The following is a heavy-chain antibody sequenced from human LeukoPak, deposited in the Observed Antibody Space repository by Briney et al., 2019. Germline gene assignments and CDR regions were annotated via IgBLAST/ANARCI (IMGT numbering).Heavy chain of an antibody. Sequence: GGSLRLSCEVSGFSFGNYWMSWVRQAPGKGLEWLANIKHDGSEIKYLDSVKGRFTVSRDDAKNSLFLQMNSLRAEDTAVYYCARDWYHAIDYWGQGTLVTVSS. J-gene: IGHJ4*02. CDR3: ARDWYHAIDY. CDR2: IKHDGSEI. V-gene: IGHV3-7*01. D-gene: IGHD2-2*01. CDR1: GFSFGNYW.